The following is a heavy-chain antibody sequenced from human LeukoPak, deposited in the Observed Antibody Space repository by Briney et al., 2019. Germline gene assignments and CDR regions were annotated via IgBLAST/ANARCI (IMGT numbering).Heavy chain of an antibody. CDR3: VKDLSYESSGSFFDF. J-gene: IGHJ4*02. CDR1: GFIFEDYT. D-gene: IGHD3-22*01. V-gene: IGHV3-43*01. Sequence: GGSLRLSCAASGFIFEDYTMHWVRQAPGKTLEWVSLISWDGTTYYADSVKDRFTISRDNSKDSLSLQMDTLRSEDTAFYYCVKDLSYESSGSFFDFWGQGTLVTVS. CDR2: ISWDGTT.